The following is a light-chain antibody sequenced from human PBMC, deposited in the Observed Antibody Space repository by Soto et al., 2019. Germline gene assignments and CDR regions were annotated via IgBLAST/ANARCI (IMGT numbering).Light chain of an antibody. CDR1: QSISSY. CDR2: DAS. V-gene: IGKV1-5*01. Sequence: DIQMPHSPPPLAASVRDIVTISFRASQSISSYLNWYQQKPGKAPKLLIYDASNLDSGVPSRFSGSGSGTEFSLTISNLQPDDCATYYCQQYENYWTFGQGTKVDIK. J-gene: IGKJ1*01. CDR3: QQYENYWT.